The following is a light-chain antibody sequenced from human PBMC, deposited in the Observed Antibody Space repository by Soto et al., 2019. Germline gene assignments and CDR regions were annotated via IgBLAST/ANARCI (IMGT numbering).Light chain of an antibody. CDR1: KNDIGVYDF. Sequence: QSALTQPPSASGLPGQSVTIYCTGTKNDIGVYDFVSWYQHHPGKAPRLIIYEVVQRPSGVPDRFSGSKSGNTASLTVSGLQAADEADYFCKSYAGSNTYVFGSGTKVTVL. CDR2: EVV. CDR3: KSYAGSNTYV. V-gene: IGLV2-8*01. J-gene: IGLJ1*01.